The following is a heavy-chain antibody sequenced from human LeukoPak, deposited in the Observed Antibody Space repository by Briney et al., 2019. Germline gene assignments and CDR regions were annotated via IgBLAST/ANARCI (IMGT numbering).Heavy chain of an antibody. D-gene: IGHD2-8*01. V-gene: IGHV3-21*01. CDR1: GFTFSSYS. Sequence: GGSLRLSCAASGFTFSSYSMNWVRQAPGKGLEWVSSISSSSSYIYYADSVKGRFTISRDNAKNSLYLQMNSLRAEDTAVYYCARASTNGDYFDYWGQGTLVTVS. J-gene: IGHJ4*02. CDR2: ISSSSSYI. CDR3: ARASTNGDYFDY.